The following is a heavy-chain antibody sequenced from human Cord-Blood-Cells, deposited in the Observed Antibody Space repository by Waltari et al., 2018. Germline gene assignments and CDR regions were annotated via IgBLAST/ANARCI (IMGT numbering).Heavy chain of an antibody. CDR2: IRPIIGTA. V-gene: IGHV1-69*12. D-gene: IGHD3-9*01. CDR1: GGTFSSYA. CDR3: ARGNWLHRYFDL. Sequence: QVQLVQSGAEVKKPGSSVKVSCKASGGTFSSYAISWVRQAPGQGLEWMGGIRPIIGTANYAQRFQGGVTITADESTSTAYMELSSLRSEDTAVYYWARGNWLHRYFDLWGRGTLVTVSS. J-gene: IGHJ2*01.